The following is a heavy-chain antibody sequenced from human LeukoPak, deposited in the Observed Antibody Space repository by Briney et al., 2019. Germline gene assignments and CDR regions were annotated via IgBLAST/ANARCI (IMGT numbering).Heavy chain of an antibody. Sequence: GGSLRLSCATSGFTFSGYGMHWVRQAAGKGLEWVAFIRYDGSNKYYADSVKGRFTISRDNSKNTLYLQMNSLRPEDTAVYYCARRPEDCSGNSCYTAPDYWGQGTLVTVSS. J-gene: IGHJ4*02. CDR3: ARRPEDCSGNSCYTAPDY. V-gene: IGHV3-30*02. D-gene: IGHD2-15*01. CDR2: IRYDGSNK. CDR1: GFTFSGYG.